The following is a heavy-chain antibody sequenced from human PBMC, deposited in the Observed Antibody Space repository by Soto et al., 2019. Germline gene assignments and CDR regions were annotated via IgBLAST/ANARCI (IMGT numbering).Heavy chain of an antibody. CDR2: FYSSGSI. Sequence: PSETLSLTCFVSGYFIGAGGYYWSWIRHHPGKGLEWIGSFYSSGSIIYNPSLRSRVSSSGDMSTNQFSMSLTSVTAADTARYYCARMYSSGSGWFHPWGQGTLVTVSS. J-gene: IGHJ5*02. CDR1: GYFIGAGGYY. CDR3: ARMYSSGSGWFHP. V-gene: IGHV4-31*02. D-gene: IGHD6-19*01.